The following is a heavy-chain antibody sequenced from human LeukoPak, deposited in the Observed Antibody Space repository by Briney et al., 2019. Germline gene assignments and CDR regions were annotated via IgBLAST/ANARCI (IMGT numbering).Heavy chain of an antibody. V-gene: IGHV1-2*02. CDR2: INPNGDGT. CDR3: ARGGGSSGYPDY. CDR1: GYTFSDYY. J-gene: IGHJ4*02. D-gene: IGHD6-19*01. Sequence: ASVNVSCKASGYTFSDYYMHWVRQAPGQGLEWMGWINPNGDGTNFAQEFQGRVTMTRDISTVYMEMRRLRSDDTAVYFCARGGGSSGYPDYWGQGTLVTVSS.